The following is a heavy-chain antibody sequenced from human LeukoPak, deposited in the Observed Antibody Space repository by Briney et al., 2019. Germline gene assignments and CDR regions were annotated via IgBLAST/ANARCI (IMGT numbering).Heavy chain of an antibody. CDR3: ARGGGKGFGY. V-gene: IGHV4-39*01. CDR2: IYYSGST. D-gene: IGHD4-23*01. Sequence: SSETLSLTCTVSGGSIRSSYYYWGWIRQPPGKGLEWIGSIYYSGSTYYNPSLKSRVTISVDTSKNQFSLKLSSVTAADTAVYYCARGGGKGFGYWGQGTLVTVSS. J-gene: IGHJ4*02. CDR1: GGSIRSSYYY.